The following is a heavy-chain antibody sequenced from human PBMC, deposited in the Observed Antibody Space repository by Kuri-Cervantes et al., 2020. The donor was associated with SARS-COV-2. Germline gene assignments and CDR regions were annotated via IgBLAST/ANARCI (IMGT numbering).Heavy chain of an antibody. J-gene: IGHJ5*02. CDR1: GYTFTGYY. D-gene: IGHD2-2*01. CDR3: ARSAGYCSSTSCPGGAGWLALYNWFDP. Sequence: ASVKVSCKASGYTFTGYYMHWVRQAPGQGLEWMGWINPNSGGTNYAQKFQGRVTMTRDTSISTAYMELSRLRSDDTAAYYCARSAGYCSSTSCPGGAGWLALYNWFDPWGQGTLVTVSS. V-gene: IGHV1-2*02. CDR2: INPNSGGT.